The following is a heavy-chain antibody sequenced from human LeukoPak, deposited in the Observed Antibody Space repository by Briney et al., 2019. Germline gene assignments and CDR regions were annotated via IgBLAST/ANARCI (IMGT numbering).Heavy chain of an antibody. CDR2: ISSSSSTI. J-gene: IGHJ4*02. CDR3: AKDRGITSERYYFDY. Sequence: GGSLRLSCAASGLAVSSYSMNWVRQAPGKGLEWVSYISSSSSTIYYADSVKGRFTISRDNAKNSLYLQMNSLRDEDTAVYYCAKDRGITSERYYFDYWGQGTLVTVSS. D-gene: IGHD3-3*01. V-gene: IGHV3-48*02. CDR1: GLAVSSYS.